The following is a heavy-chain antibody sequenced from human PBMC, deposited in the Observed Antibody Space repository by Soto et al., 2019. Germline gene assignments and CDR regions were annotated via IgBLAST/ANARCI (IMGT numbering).Heavy chain of an antibody. D-gene: IGHD2-15*01. V-gene: IGHV4-38-2*01. CDR1: GYSISSGYY. Sequence: PSETLSLTCAVSGYSISSGYYWGWIRQPPGKGLEWIGSIYHSGSTYYNPSLKSRVTISVDTSKNQFSLKLSSVTAADTAVYYCAVGYCSGGSCYENFDYWGKGTLVTVSS. J-gene: IGHJ4*02. CDR2: IYHSGST. CDR3: AVGYCSGGSCYENFDY.